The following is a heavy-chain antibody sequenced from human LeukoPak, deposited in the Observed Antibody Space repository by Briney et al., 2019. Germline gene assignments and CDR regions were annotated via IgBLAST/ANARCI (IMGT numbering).Heavy chain of an antibody. D-gene: IGHD1-1*01. CDR2: INPNSGDT. Sequence: ASVKVSCKASGYTLTGYYIHWVRQAPGQGLEWMGWINPNSGDTNYAQMFQGRVTMTRDTSINTAFMELSRLRSDDTAVYYCARDRHWNQGNFDYWGQGTLVTVSS. CDR3: ARDRHWNQGNFDY. V-gene: IGHV1-2*02. CDR1: GYTLTGYY. J-gene: IGHJ4*02.